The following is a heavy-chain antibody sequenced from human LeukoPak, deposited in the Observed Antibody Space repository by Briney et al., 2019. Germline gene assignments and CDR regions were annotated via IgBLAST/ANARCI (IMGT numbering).Heavy chain of an antibody. CDR3: AKGVATITSLNWYFDL. V-gene: IGHV3-9*03. Sequence: GGSLRLSCAASGCTFDDYAMHWVRQAPGKGLEWVSGISWNSGSIAYTDSVKGRFTISRDNAKNSLYLQMNSLRAEDMALYYCAKGVATITSLNWYFDLWGRGTLVTVSS. D-gene: IGHD5-12*01. CDR2: ISWNSGSI. CDR1: GCTFDDYA. J-gene: IGHJ2*01.